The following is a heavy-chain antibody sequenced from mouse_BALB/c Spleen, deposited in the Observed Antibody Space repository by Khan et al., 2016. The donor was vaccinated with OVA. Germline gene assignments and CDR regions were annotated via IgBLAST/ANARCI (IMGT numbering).Heavy chain of an antibody. CDR3: GRTPGYYGSNYFDY. CDR2: ISSGGSYT. D-gene: IGHD1-1*01. Sequence: EVQLQESGGGLVKPGGSLKLSCAATGFTFSSYAMSWVRQTPEKRLEWVATISSGGSYTYYPDSVKGRFTISRDNAKNTLYLQMSSLRSEDTAMYYCGRTPGYYGSNYFDYWGQGTTLTVSS. J-gene: IGHJ2*01. V-gene: IGHV5-9-3*01. CDR1: GFTFSSYA.